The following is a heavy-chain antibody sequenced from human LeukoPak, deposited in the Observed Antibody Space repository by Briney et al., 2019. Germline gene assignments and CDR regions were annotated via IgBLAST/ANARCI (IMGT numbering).Heavy chain of an antibody. J-gene: IGHJ4*02. Sequence: SETLSFTCTVSGGSISSGDYYWSWIRQPPGKGLEWIVYIYYSGSTYYNPSLKSRVTISVDTSKNQFSLKLSSVTAADTAVYYCARDGEDDSSGYYYFDYWGQGTLVTVSS. CDR3: ARDGEDDSSGYYYFDY. CDR2: IYYSGST. D-gene: IGHD3-22*01. V-gene: IGHV4-30-4*01. CDR1: GGSISSGDYY.